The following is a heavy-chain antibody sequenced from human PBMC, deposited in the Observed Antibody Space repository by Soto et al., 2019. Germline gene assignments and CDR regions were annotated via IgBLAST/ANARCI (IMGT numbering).Heavy chain of an antibody. V-gene: IGHV4-31*03. CDR2: IYYSGST. Sequence: SETLSLTCTVSGGSISSGGYYWSWIRQHPGKGLEWIGYIYYSGSTYYNPSLKSRVTISVDTSKNQFSLKLSSVTAADTAVYYCAGIAARQYYFDYWGQGTLVTVSS. CDR3: AGIAARQYYFDY. D-gene: IGHD6-6*01. CDR1: GGSISSGGYY. J-gene: IGHJ4*02.